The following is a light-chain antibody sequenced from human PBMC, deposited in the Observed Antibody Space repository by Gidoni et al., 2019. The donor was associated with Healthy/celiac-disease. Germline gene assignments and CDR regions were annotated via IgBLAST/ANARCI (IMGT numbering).Light chain of an antibody. Sequence: EIVLTQSPGTLSLSPGERATLSCRASQSVSSSYLAWYQQKPGQAPRLLIYGASSKATGIPDRCSGSGSGTDFTLTISRLEPEDFAVYYCQQYGSSLRTFGPGTKVDIK. CDR2: GAS. J-gene: IGKJ3*01. CDR3: QQYGSSLRT. CDR1: QSVSSSY. V-gene: IGKV3-20*01.